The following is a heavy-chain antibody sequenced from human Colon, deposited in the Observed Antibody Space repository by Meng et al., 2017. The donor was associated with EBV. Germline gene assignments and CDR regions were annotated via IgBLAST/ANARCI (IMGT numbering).Heavy chain of an antibody. CDR2: ISGDGTIT. D-gene: IGHD1-1*01. V-gene: IGHV3-74*01. Sequence: EXQLVQXXXGSVQPGXSLRLSXAASGFTFNKYWIQWVRQVPGKGLVWVSRISGDGTITTYADSVKGRFTIFRDNGKNTLYLQMNSLRVQDTGVYYCVRDDDTLKWTGPQFDYWCRGALVTVSS. J-gene: IGHJ4*02. CDR3: VRDDDTLKWTGPQFDY. CDR1: GFTFNKYW.